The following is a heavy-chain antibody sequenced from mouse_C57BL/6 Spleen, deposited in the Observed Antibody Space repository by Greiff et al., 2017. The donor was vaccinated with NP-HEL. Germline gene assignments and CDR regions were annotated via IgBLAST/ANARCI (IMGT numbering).Heavy chain of an antibody. CDR1: GFTFSDYY. V-gene: IGHV5-12*01. J-gene: IGHJ1*03. Sequence: EVQLVESGGGLVQPGGSLKLSCAASGFTFSDYYMYWVRQTPEKRLEWVAYISNGGGSTYYPDTVKGRFTISRDNAKNTLYLQMSRLKSEDTAMYYCARQRWYFDVWGTGTTVTVSS. CDR2: ISNGGGST. CDR3: ARQRWYFDV.